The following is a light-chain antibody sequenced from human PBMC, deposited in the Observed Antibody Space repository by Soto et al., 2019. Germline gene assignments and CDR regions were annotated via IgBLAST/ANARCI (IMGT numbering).Light chain of an antibody. CDR3: SSYTSSSTPYYV. CDR2: DVS. J-gene: IGLJ1*01. V-gene: IGLV2-14*01. Sequence: QSALTQPASVSGSPGQSIPISCTGTSSDVGGYNYVSWYQQHPGKAPKLMIYDVSNRPSGVSNRFSGSKSGNTASLTISGLQAEDEADYYCSSYTSSSTPYYVFGTGTKLTVL. CDR1: SSDVGGYNY.